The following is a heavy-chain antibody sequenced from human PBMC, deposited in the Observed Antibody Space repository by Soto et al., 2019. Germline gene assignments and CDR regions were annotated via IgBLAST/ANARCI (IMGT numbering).Heavy chain of an antibody. CDR1: GFTFSGYA. Sequence: QVQLVESGGGVVQPGRSLRLSCAASGFTFSGYAMHWVRQAPGKGLEWVAATSYNENYKYYADSVKGRFTISRDNSKNTLFLQMNSLRSEHTALYYCVRQGGSPGIWYLDSWGQGSLVTVSS. CDR3: VRQGGSPGIWYLDS. V-gene: IGHV3-30*04. CDR2: TSYNENYK. J-gene: IGHJ4*02. D-gene: IGHD2-15*01.